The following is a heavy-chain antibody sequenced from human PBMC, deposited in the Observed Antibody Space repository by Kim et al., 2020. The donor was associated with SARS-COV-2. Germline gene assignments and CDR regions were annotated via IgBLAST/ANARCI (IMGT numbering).Heavy chain of an antibody. CDR3: ARGNALDY. CDR1: GGSISSYY. J-gene: IGHJ4*02. CDR2: IYYSGST. V-gene: IGHV4-59*01. Sequence: SETLSLTCTVSGGSISSYYWSWIRQPPGKGLEWIGCIYYSGSTYYNPSLKSRVTISVDTSRNQFSLNLSSVTAADTAVYYGARGNALDYLGKGTLVTGSS. D-gene: IGHD2-8*01.